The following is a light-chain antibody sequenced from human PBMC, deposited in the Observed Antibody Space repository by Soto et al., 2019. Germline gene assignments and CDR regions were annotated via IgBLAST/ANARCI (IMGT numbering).Light chain of an antibody. V-gene: IGKV3-20*01. CDR3: QQYGSSQAT. CDR2: GAS. J-gene: IGKJ5*01. Sequence: EIVLTQSPGTLSLSPGERATLSCRASQSVSSSYLAWYQQKPGQAPRLLIYGASSRATGIPDRFSGSGSGTDFTLTISRLEPEDFAVYYCQQYGSSQATFGQGTRLETK. CDR1: QSVSSSY.